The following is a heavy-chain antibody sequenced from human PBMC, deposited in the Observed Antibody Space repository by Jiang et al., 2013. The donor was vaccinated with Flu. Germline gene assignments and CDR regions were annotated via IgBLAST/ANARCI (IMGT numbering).Heavy chain of an antibody. CDR2: IYYSGST. CDR1: GGSISSYY. J-gene: IGHJ3*02. D-gene: IGHD3-22*01. CDR3: ARGLNYYDSSGYSRFYAFDI. V-gene: IGHV4-59*01. Sequence: GPGLVKPSETLSLTCTVSGGSISSYYWSWIRQPPGKGLEWIGYIYYSGSTNYNPSLKSRVTISVDTSKNQFSLKLSSVTAADTAVYYCARGLNYYDSSGYSRFYAFDIWGQGTMVTVSS.